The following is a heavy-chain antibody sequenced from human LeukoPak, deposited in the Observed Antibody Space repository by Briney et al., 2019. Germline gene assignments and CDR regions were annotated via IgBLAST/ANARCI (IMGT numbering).Heavy chain of an antibody. CDR3: AGVEGGGGWLGELLP. CDR1: GYTFTSYY. Sequence: VASVKVSCKASGYTFTSYYMHWVRQAPGQGLEWMGIINPSGGSTSYAQKFQGRVTMTRDKSTSTANMELSSLRSGDTAVYYCAGVEGGGGWLGELLPWGQGTLVTVSS. J-gene: IGHJ4*02. V-gene: IGHV1-46*01. CDR2: INPSGGST. D-gene: IGHD3-10*01.